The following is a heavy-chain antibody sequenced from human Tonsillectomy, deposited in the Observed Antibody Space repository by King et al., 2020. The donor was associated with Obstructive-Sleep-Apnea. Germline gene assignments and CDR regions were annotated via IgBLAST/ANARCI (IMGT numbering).Heavy chain of an antibody. D-gene: IGHD3-22*01. CDR2: IIPILGIA. V-gene: IGHV1-69*10. J-gene: IGHJ2*01. Sequence: LQLVQSGAEVEKPGSSVRVSCKASGGTFSSYAISWVRQAPGQGLEWMGGIIPILGIANYAEKFQGRVTITADKSTSTAYMELSSLRSEDTAVYYCARDPENYYDSSGYPAPNWYFDLWGRGTLVTVSS. CDR1: GGTFSSYA. CDR3: ARDPENYYDSSGYPAPNWYFDL.